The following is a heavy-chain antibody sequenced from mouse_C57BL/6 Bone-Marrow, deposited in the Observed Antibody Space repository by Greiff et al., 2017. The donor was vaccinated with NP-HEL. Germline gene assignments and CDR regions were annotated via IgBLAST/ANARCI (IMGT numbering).Heavy chain of an antibody. J-gene: IGHJ3*01. V-gene: IGHV1-62-2*01. CDR3: ARHEDLYYYGSSRAWFAY. CDR1: GYTFTEYT. Sequence: VQLQQSGAELVKPGASVKLSCKASGYTFTEYTIHWVKQRSGQGLEWIGWFYPGSGSIKYNEKFKDKATLTADKSSSTVYMELSRLTSDDSAVYFCARHEDLYYYGSSRAWFAYWGQGTLVTVSA. D-gene: IGHD1-1*01. CDR2: FYPGSGSI.